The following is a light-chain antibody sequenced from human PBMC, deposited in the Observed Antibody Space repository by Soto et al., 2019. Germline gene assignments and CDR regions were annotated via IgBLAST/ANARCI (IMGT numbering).Light chain of an antibody. Sequence: QSALTQPASVSGSPGQSITISCTGTSSDIGGYNYVSWYQQHPGKAPKIMISDVSNRPSGVSNRFSGSKSGNTASLTISGLQAEDEADYYCSSYTRNSTVVFGGGTQLTVL. CDR2: DVS. CDR3: SSYTRNSTVV. J-gene: IGLJ2*01. CDR1: SSDIGGYNY. V-gene: IGLV2-14*01.